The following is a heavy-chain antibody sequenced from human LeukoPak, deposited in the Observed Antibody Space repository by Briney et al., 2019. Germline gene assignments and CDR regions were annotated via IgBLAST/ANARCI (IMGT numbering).Heavy chain of an antibody. CDR1: GFTFSSYS. Sequence: GGSLRLSCAASGFTFSSYSMNWVPQAPGKGLEWVSSISSSSSYIYYADSVKGRFTISRDNAKNSLYLQMNSLRDEDTAVYYCARDGRNYSSGQPSDYWGRGTLVTVSS. J-gene: IGHJ4*02. D-gene: IGHD3-10*01. CDR2: ISSSSSYI. CDR3: ARDGRNYSSGQPSDY. V-gene: IGHV3-21*01.